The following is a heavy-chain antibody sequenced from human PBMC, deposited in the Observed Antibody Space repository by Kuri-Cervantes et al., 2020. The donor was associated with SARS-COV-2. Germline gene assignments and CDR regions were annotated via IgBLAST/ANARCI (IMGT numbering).Heavy chain of an antibody. V-gene: IGHV1-69*05. CDR1: GGTFSSYA. CDR3: ARDVWGDCSSTSCYPEVAFDI. Sequence: SVKVSCKASGGTFSSYAISWVRQAPGQGLEWMGGIIPIFGTANYAQKLQGRVTMTTDTSTSTAYMELRSLRSDDTAVYYCARDVWGDCSSTSCYPEVAFDIWGQGTMVTVSS. CDR2: IIPIFGTA. J-gene: IGHJ3*02. D-gene: IGHD2-2*01.